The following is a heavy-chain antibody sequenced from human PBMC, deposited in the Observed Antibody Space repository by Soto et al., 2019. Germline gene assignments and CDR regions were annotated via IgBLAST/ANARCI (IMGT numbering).Heavy chain of an antibody. J-gene: IGHJ4*02. D-gene: IGHD5-12*01. CDR2: ISYDGSSK. Sequence: QVQLVESGGGVVQPGRSLRLSCAASGFTFSNYAMHWVRQAPGKGLEWVSLISYDGSSKYYADSVKGRFTFSRDNSKNTLYVQMNSLILEDTAVYYCARGGYNGYALDYWGQGTLVTVSS. CDR1: GFTFSNYA. V-gene: IGHV3-30*03. CDR3: ARGGYNGYALDY.